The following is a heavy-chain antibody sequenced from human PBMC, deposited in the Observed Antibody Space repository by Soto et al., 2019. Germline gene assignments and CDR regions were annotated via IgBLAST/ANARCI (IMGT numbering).Heavy chain of an antibody. Sequence: LRLSCAASGFTFSNYAMSWVRQAPGKGLEWVSGISGSGGSTYYRDSVRGRFTISKDESKNQFSLKLSSVTAADTAVYYCARSGSSSWRFHYFDYWGQGTLVTVSS. V-gene: IGHV3-23*01. CDR2: ISGSGGST. CDR3: ARSGSSSWRFHYFDY. J-gene: IGHJ4*02. CDR1: GFTFSNYA. D-gene: IGHD6-13*01.